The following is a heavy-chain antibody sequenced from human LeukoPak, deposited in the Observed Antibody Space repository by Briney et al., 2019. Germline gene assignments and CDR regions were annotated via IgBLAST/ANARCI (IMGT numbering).Heavy chain of an antibody. V-gene: IGHV3-9*01. D-gene: IGHD2-8*02. CDR2: ISWNSGSV. CDR3: AKDILARDYYYYYGLDV. Sequence: GGSLRLSCAASGFTFDYYAMHWVRQAPGKGLEWVSGISWNSGSVGYADSVKGRFTISRDNAKNSLYLQMNSLSAEDTALYHCAKDILARDYYYYYGLDVWGQGTTVTVSS. J-gene: IGHJ6*02. CDR1: GFTFDYYA.